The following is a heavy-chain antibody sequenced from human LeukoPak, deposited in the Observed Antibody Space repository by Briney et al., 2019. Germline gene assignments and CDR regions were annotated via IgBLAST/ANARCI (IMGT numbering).Heavy chain of an antibody. CDR2: IRHDGRET. CDR3: ARDMGWQQFDC. V-gene: IGHV3-7*01. J-gene: IGHJ4*02. D-gene: IGHD5-24*01. CDR1: GFTFSSYW. Sequence: PGGSLRLSCVASGFTFSSYWMSWVRQAPGKGPERVANIRHDGRETYYMDSVKGRFTISRDNAKNSVYLQMNSLRAEDTAVYYCARDMGWQQFDCWGQGTLVTVSS.